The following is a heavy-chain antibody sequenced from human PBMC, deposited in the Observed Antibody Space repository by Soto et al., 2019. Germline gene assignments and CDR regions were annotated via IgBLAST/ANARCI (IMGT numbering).Heavy chain of an antibody. V-gene: IGHV4-59*01. CDR1: GVSISSYY. J-gene: IGHJ6*02. D-gene: IGHD2-15*01. Sequence: SETLSLTCTVSGVSISSYYWSWIRQPPGKGLEWIGYMYYSGSTNYNPSLKTRVTISVDTSKNQFSLKLSSVTAADTAVYYCARVRLLGSGYYGMDVWGQGTTVTVSS. CDR2: MYYSGST. CDR3: ARVRLLGSGYYGMDV.